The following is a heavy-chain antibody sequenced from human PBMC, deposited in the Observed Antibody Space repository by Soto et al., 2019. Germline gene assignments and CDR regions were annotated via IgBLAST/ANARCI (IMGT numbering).Heavy chain of an antibody. J-gene: IGHJ4*02. CDR2: IWYDGSDK. V-gene: IGHV3-33*01. Sequence: QVQLVESGGGVAQPGRSLRLSCAASGFAFSSFGMHWVRQAPGKGLEWVAIIWYDGSDKYYADSVKGRFTISRDNSKNTLYLQMNSLRAEDTAVYHCAFGNLSYYFDYWGQGTPVTVSS. D-gene: IGHD3-16*01. CDR3: AFGNLSYYFDY. CDR1: GFAFSSFG.